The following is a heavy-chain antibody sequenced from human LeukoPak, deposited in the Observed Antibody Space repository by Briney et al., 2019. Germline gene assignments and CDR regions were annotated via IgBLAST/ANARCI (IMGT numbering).Heavy chain of an antibody. Sequence: GSLRLSCAASGFTFGDYGMSWVRQAPGKGLEWIGSIYHSGSTYYNPSLKSRVTISVDTSKNQFSLKLSSVTAADTAVYYCARLVLSESSDYMDVWGKGTTVTVSS. D-gene: IGHD3-16*02. CDR3: ARLVLSESSDYMDV. V-gene: IGHV4-38-2*01. J-gene: IGHJ6*03. CDR2: IYHSGST. CDR1: GFTFGDYG.